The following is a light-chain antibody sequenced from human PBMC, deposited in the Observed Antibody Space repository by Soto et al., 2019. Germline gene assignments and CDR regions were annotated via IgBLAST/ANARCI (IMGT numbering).Light chain of an antibody. CDR2: EVT. Sequence: QSVLTQPTSVSGSPGQSITISCTGTSSDVGTYNYVSWYQQHPGKSPKLMIYEVTNRPSGVSNRFSGSKSGNTASLTISGLQTEDEANYYCSSYTSTTTLVFGGGT. J-gene: IGLJ2*01. V-gene: IGLV2-14*01. CDR1: SSDVGTYNY. CDR3: SSYTSTTTLV.